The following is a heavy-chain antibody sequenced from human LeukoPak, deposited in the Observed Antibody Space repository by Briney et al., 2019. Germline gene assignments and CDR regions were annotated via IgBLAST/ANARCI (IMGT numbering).Heavy chain of an antibody. CDR1: GFTFSSYG. Sequence: PGGSLRLSCAASGFTFSSYGMHWVRQAPGKGLEWVAVISYDGSNKYYADSVKGRFTISRDNSKNTLYPQMNSLRAEDTAVYYCAKIKRGYSYGLFDYWGQGTLVTVSS. CDR2: ISYDGSNK. J-gene: IGHJ4*02. V-gene: IGHV3-30*18. CDR3: AKIKRGYSYGLFDY. D-gene: IGHD5-18*01.